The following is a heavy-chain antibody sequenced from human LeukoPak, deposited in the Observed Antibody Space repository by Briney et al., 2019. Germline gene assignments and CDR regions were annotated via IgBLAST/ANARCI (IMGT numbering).Heavy chain of an antibody. V-gene: IGHV4-59*01. CDR3: ASHPSGSYGQVDC. D-gene: IGHD1-26*01. CDR1: GGSISHYY. Sequence: PSETLSLTCTVSGGSISHYYWSWIRQPPRKGLEWIGYIYYSGSTNYNPSLKSRVTISLDTSKNQFSLKLSSVTAADTAVYYCASHPSGSYGQVDCWGQGTLVTVSS. J-gene: IGHJ4*02. CDR2: IYYSGST.